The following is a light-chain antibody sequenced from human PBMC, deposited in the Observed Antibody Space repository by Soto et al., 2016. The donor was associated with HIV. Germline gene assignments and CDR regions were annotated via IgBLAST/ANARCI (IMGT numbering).Light chain of an antibody. Sequence: DIQVTQSPSTLSASVGDRVTITCRASQSIPTWLAWYQQKPGKAPKLLIYKASAFKSGVPSRFSGSESGTEFTLTISSLQPDDFATYYCQHYNSYSWTFGQGDQGGNQT. CDR2: KAS. V-gene: IGKV1-5*03. J-gene: IGKJ1*01. CDR3: QHYNSYSWT. CDR1: QSIPTW.